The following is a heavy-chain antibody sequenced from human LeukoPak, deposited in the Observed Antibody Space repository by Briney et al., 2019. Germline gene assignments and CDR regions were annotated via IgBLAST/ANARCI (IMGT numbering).Heavy chain of an antibody. Sequence: ASVKLSCKASGYTFTGYYMHWVRQAPGQGLEWMGWINPNSGGTNYAQKFQGRVTMTRATSISTAYMELSRLRSDDTAVYYCARVFTGTYYYGSGSYYNAPDYWGQGTLVTVSS. J-gene: IGHJ4*02. V-gene: IGHV1-2*02. CDR2: INPNSGGT. CDR1: GYTFTGYY. D-gene: IGHD3-10*01. CDR3: ARVFTGTYYYGSGSYYNAPDY.